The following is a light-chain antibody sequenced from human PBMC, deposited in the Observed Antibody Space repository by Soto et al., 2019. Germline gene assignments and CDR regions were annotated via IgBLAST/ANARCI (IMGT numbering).Light chain of an antibody. CDR1: SSNIGSNT. V-gene: IGLV1-44*01. Sequence: QSVLTQPPSASGTPGQRVTISCSGSSSNIGSNTVNWYQQLPGTAPKLLIYSNNQRPSRLPDPFSGSKSGTSASLAISGLQSEDEADYYYAAWDDSLNGWVFGGGTKLTVL. CDR3: AAWDDSLNGWV. J-gene: IGLJ3*02. CDR2: SNN.